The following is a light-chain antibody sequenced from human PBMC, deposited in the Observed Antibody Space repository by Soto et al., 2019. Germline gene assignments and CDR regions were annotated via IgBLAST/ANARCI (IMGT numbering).Light chain of an antibody. CDR1: QIISIW. Sequence: DIQMTQSPSTLSASVGDRVTITCCASQIISIWLAWFQQKPGKAPKLLIYKTSSLESGVPSSFSSSGSETEVTLTISSVQPDDYSTYYCQDYKSYFAWTVGQETKVE. CDR3: QDYKSYFAWT. J-gene: IGKJ1*01. V-gene: IGKV1-5*03. CDR2: KTS.